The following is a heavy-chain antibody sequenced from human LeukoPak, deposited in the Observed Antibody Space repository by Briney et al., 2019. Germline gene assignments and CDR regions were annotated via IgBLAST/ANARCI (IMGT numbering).Heavy chain of an antibody. J-gene: IGHJ4*02. CDR3: ARAPIGSADH. CDR1: GDSITSSY. Sequence: SETLSLTCTVSGDSITSSYWTWMRLPPGKGLEWIGYIFYTGYTNYNPSLKSRVTISMDISKNQVSLHLNSATTADTAVYYCARAPIGSADHWGPGAQVTVSS. V-gene: IGHV4-59*13. D-gene: IGHD1-1*01. CDR2: IFYTGYT.